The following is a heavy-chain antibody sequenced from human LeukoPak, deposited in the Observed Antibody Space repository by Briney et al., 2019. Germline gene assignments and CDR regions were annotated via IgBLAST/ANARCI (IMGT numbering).Heavy chain of an antibody. D-gene: IGHD5-18*01. Sequence: SQTLSLTCAISGDSVSSNSAAWNWIRQSPSRGLEWLGRTYYRSKWYNEYAVSVKSRITINADTSKNQFSLQLNSVPPEDTAVYYCARLRAYSYGYDYWGQGTLVTVSS. J-gene: IGHJ4*02. CDR2: TYYRSKWYN. CDR1: GDSVSSNSAA. CDR3: ARLRAYSYGYDY. V-gene: IGHV6-1*01.